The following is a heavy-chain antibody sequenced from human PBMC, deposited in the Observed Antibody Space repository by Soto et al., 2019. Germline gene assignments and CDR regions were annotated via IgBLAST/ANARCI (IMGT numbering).Heavy chain of an antibody. CDR3: ARDVLYYYDSSGYYSGRRPFDY. J-gene: IGHJ4*02. CDR2: IIPIFGTA. V-gene: IGHV1-69*13. D-gene: IGHD3-22*01. CDR1: GGTFSSYA. Sequence: ASVKVSCKASGGTFSSYAISWVRQAPGQGLEWMGGIIPIFGTANYAQKFQGRVTITADESTSTAYMELSSLRSEDTAVYYCARDVLYYYDSSGYYSGRRPFDYWGQRTLVTVSS.